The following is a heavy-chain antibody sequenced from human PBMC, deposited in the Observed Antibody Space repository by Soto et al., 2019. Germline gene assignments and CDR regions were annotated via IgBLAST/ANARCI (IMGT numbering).Heavy chain of an antibody. CDR1: GFTFSSYG. J-gene: IGHJ4*02. CDR2: ISYDGSNK. Sequence: QVQLVESGGGVVQPGRSLRLSCAASGFTFSSYGMHWVRQAPGKGLEWVAVISYDGSNKYYADSVKGRFTISRDNSKNTLYLQMNSLRAEDTAVYYCAKDQRFGELFIMHFDYCGQGTLVTVSS. CDR3: AKDQRFGELFIMHFDY. D-gene: IGHD3-10*01. V-gene: IGHV3-30*18.